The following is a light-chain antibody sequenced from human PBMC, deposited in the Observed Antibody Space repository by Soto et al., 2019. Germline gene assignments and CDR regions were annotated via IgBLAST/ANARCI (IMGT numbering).Light chain of an antibody. J-gene: IGLJ1*01. CDR3: SSYTSSSTRV. V-gene: IGLV2-14*01. CDR1: SSDVGGYNY. Sequence: QSALTQHASVSGSPGQSITISCTGTSSDVGGYNYVSWYQQHPGKAPKLMIYEVSNRPSGVSNRFSGSKSGNTASLTISGLQAEDEADYYCSSYTSSSTRVFGTGTKV. CDR2: EVS.